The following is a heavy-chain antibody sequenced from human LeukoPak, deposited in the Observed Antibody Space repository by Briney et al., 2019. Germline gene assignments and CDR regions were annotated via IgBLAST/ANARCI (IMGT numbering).Heavy chain of an antibody. J-gene: IGHJ3*02. CDR3: AKDHRYCSSTSCYEHAFDI. Sequence: PGGSLRLSCAASGFNFSTYGMHWVRQAPGKGLEWVAFIRYDGSDKYYADSVKGRFTISRDNSKNTLYLQMNSLRAEDTAVYYCAKDHRYCSSTSCYEHAFDIWGQGTMVTASS. CDR1: GFNFSTYG. CDR2: IRYDGSDK. D-gene: IGHD2-2*01. V-gene: IGHV3-30*02.